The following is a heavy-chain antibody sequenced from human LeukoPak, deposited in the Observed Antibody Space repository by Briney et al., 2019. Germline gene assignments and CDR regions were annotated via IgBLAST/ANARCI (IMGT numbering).Heavy chain of an antibody. CDR2: IYYSGTT. V-gene: IGHV4-39*01. CDR1: GGFIISSTYY. Sequence: SETLSLTCTVSGGFIISSTYYWGWIRQPPGKGLESIGSIYYSGTTYYNPSLKSRVTISVDTSRNQFSLKLSSVTAADTAVFHCARNSRGYYDSTGYYYGSHAFDIWGQGTMVTVSS. CDR3: ARNSRGYYDSTGYYYGSHAFDI. D-gene: IGHD3-22*01. J-gene: IGHJ3*02.